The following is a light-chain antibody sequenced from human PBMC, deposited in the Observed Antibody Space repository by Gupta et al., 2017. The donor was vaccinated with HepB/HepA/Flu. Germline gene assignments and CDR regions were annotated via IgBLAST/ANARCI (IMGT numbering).Light chain of an antibody. Sequence: DIVMTQSPDSLAVSLGERATINCKSSQTILYSTNNKNYLAWYQQQPGQPPKLLIYWASTRESGVPARFSGSGSGTNFTLTISSLQTEDVALYYCQQDDSSPPTFGQGTKVEIK. CDR3: QQDDSSPPT. V-gene: IGKV4-1*01. J-gene: IGKJ1*01. CDR1: QTILYSTNNKNY. CDR2: WAS.